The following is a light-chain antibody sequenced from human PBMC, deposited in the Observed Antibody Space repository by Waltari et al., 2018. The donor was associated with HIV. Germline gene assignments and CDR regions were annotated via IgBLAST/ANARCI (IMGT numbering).Light chain of an antibody. CDR2: EDS. V-gene: IGLV2-8*01. Sequence: QSALTQPLSASGSPGLSVTISCTGTSSDVGGYNYVSWYQQDPGKAPKLMIYEDSNRPSWTPARFSGSLPGGTAALTVSGVQAEDEAEYYCNSYAGSNHLVFGGGTKLTVL. J-gene: IGLJ2*01. CDR3: NSYAGSNHLV. CDR1: SSDVGGYNY.